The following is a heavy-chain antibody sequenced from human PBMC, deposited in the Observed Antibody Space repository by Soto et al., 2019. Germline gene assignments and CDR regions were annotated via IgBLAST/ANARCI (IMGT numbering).Heavy chain of an antibody. CDR3: ASGFDSDGLYNGGHP. V-gene: IGHV4-4*02. D-gene: IGHD3-22*01. CDR1: GGSISTTNW. CDR2: ILHIGST. J-gene: IGHJ5*02. Sequence: VQLQESGPGLVKPSGTLSLTCTVSGGSISTTNWWSWVRQSPGKGLAWIGEILHIGSTNYNPSSKSRVTIAIDKSKNQFSLRLSSVTAADTAVYECASGFDSDGLYNGGHPWGRGTWVSVSS.